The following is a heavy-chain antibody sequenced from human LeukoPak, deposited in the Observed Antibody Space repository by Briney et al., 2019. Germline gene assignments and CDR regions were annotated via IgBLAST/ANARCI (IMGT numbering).Heavy chain of an antibody. J-gene: IGHJ4*02. CDR3: ARDRIRSSFYSGSLH. D-gene: IGHD1-26*01. V-gene: IGHV1-18*01. Sequence: ASVKVSCKASGYTFNRYGISWVRQAPGQGLEWMGWISVYNGNTKYADKVQGRVTMTTDTSTSTAYMELRSLRSDDTAVYYCARDRIRSSFYSGSLHWGQGTLVTVSS. CDR1: GYTFNRYG. CDR2: ISVYNGNT.